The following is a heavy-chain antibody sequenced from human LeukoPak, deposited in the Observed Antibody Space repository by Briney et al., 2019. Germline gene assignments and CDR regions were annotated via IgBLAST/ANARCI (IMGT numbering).Heavy chain of an antibody. CDR2: IYYSGST. Sequence: SETLSLTCTVSGGSISSSSYYWGWIRQPPGKGLEWIGNIYYSGSTYYNPSLKSRVTISVDTSKNLFSLKLSSVTAADTAVYYCARVPFYSSGSYYFDYWGQETLVTVSS. CDR1: GGSISSSSYY. J-gene: IGHJ4*02. D-gene: IGHD6-19*01. CDR3: ARVPFYSSGSYYFDY. V-gene: IGHV4-39*01.